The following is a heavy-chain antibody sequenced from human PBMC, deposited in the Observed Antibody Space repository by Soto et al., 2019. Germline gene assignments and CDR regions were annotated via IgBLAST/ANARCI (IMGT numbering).Heavy chain of an antibody. CDR3: ARGIAVRPLDY. J-gene: IGHJ4*02. D-gene: IGHD6-6*01. V-gene: IGHV3-33*01. CDR2: IWYDGSNK. CDR1: GFTFGSYG. Sequence: QVQLVESGGGVVQPGRSLRLSCAASGFTFGSYGMHWVRQAPGKGLEWVAVIWYDGSNKYYADSVKGRFTISRDNSKNTLYLQMNSLRAEDTAVYYCARGIAVRPLDYWGQGTLVTVSS.